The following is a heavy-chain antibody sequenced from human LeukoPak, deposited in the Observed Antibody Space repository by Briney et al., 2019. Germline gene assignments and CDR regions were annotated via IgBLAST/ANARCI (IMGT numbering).Heavy chain of an antibody. J-gene: IGHJ4*02. Sequence: SETLSLTCTVSGGSISSYYWSWIRQPPGKGLEWIGYIYYSGSTNYNPSLKSRVTISVDTSKNQSSLKLSSVTAADTAVYYCARIPSRRIWGYYFDYWGQGTLVTVSS. CDR2: IYYSGST. CDR3: ARIPSRRIWGYYFDY. CDR1: GGSISSYY. V-gene: IGHV4-59*01. D-gene: IGHD3-16*01.